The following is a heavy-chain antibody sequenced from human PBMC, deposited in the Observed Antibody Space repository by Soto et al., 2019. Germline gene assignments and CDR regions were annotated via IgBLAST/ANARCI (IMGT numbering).Heavy chain of an antibody. D-gene: IGHD1-26*01. J-gene: IGHJ4*02. Sequence: SETLSLTCAVYGGSFSGYYWTWIRQPPGTGLEWIGEINHSGSTNYNPSLKSRVTISVDTSKNQFSLKLTSVTAADTAVYYCARLAGATNYFDYWGQGTLVTVSS. CDR1: GGSFSGYY. CDR2: INHSGST. CDR3: ARLAGATNYFDY. V-gene: IGHV4-34*01.